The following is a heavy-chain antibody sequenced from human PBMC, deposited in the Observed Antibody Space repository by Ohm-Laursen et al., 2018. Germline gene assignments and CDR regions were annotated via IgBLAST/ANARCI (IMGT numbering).Heavy chain of an antibody. CDR1: GFTFSSYA. CDR3: AKAPIFGVVKTYYFDY. Sequence: GSLRLSCSASGFTFSSYAMSWVRQAPGKGLEWVSAISGSGGSTYYADSVKGRFTISRDNSKNTLYLQMNSLRAEDTAVYYCAKAPIFGVVKTYYFDYWGQGTLVTVSS. D-gene: IGHD3-3*01. J-gene: IGHJ4*02. CDR2: ISGSGGST. V-gene: IGHV3-23*01.